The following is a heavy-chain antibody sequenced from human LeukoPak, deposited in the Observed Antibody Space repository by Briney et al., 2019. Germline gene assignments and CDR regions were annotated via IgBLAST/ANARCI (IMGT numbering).Heavy chain of an antibody. CDR3: ARGRYAPYYYGSGSKLDY. J-gene: IGHJ4*02. CDR1: GGSFSGYY. Sequence: SETLSLTCAVYGGSFSGYYWSWIRQPPGKGLEWIGEINHSGSTNYNPSLKSRVTISVDTCKNQFSLKLSSVTAADTAVYYCARGRYAPYYYGSGSKLDYWGQGTLVTVSS. V-gene: IGHV4-34*01. CDR2: INHSGST. D-gene: IGHD3-10*01.